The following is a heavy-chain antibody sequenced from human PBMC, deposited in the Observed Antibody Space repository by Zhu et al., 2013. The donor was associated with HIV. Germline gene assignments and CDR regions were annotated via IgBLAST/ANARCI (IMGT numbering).Heavy chain of an antibody. CDR3: AKEGAYDSSVWDAFDI. J-gene: IGHJ3*02. CDR1: GYTFTGYY. V-gene: IGHV1-2*02. CDR2: INPNSGGT. D-gene: IGHD3-22*01. Sequence: QVQLVQSGAEVKKAGASVKVSCKASGYTFTGYYMHWVRQAPGQGLEWMGWINPNSGGTKYAQNFEGRVTMTRDTSISTAYMELSSLRSDDTAVYYCAKEGAYDSSVWDAFDIWGQGTMVTVSS.